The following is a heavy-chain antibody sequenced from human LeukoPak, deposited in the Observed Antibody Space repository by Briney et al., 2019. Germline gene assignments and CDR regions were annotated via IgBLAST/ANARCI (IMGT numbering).Heavy chain of an antibody. CDR3: AKVGAAAGTEDY. J-gene: IGHJ4*02. CDR1: GFTFSSYG. CDR2: IRYDGSNK. Sequence: GGSLRLSCAASGFTFSSYGMHWVRQAPGKGLEWVAFIRYDGSNKYYADSVKGRFTISRDNSKDTLYLQMNSLRAEDTAVYYCAKVGAAAGTEDYWGQGTLVTVSS. V-gene: IGHV3-30*02. D-gene: IGHD6-13*01.